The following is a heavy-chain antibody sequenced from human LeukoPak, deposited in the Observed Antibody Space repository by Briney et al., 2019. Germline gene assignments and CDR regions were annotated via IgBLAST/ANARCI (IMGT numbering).Heavy chain of an antibody. D-gene: IGHD3/OR15-3a*01. Sequence: PSETLSLTCTVSGGSISSDRFYWPWVRQPGGGGVEWSERIKSSNTNYNPSLKSRVTISLDTSTNQFSLKLSSLTAADTAVYYCARVPDWTYLPDYWGQGTLVTVSS. CDR1: GGSISSDRFY. J-gene: IGHJ4*02. CDR3: ARVPDWTYLPDY. CDR2: IKSSNT. V-gene: IGHV4-61*02.